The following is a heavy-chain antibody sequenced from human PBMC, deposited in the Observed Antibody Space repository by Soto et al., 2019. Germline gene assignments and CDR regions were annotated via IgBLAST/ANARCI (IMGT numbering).Heavy chain of an antibody. CDR1: GFTFSSYA. J-gene: IGHJ4*02. CDR2: TSSSGSST. Sequence: GGSLRLSCAASGFTFSSYAMSWVRQAPGKGLEWVSGTSSSGSSTYYAASVKGRFTISRDNSKNTLYLQMNSLSAEDTAVYYCVQGLRSAYGPFDYWAQGTLVTVSS. CDR3: VQGLRSAYGPFDY. D-gene: IGHD5-12*01. V-gene: IGHV3-23*01.